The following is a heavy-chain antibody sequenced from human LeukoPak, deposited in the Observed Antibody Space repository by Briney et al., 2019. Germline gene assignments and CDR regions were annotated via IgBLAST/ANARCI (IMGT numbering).Heavy chain of an antibody. V-gene: IGHV3-7*04. Sequence: GGSLRLSCAVSGFTFSNHWMTWVRQAPGKGLQWVANIKPDGSATYYVDSVKGRSTISRDNAKNSLFLQMNSLRPEDTAVYYCARGHFGRDYWGQGTLVTVSS. CDR1: GFTFSNHW. J-gene: IGHJ4*02. CDR3: ARGHFGRDY. D-gene: IGHD3-10*01. CDR2: IKPDGSAT.